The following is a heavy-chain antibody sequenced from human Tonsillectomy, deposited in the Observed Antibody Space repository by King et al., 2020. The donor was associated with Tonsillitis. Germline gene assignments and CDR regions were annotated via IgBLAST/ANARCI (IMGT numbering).Heavy chain of an antibody. Sequence: ITLTESGPTLVKPTQTLTLTCTFSGFSLSTSGVGVGWIRQPPGKALEWLALIYWNDDKRYSPSLNSRLIITKDTSKNQVVLTLTNMDPVDTATYYCAHRHAVGDPFDYWGQGTLVTVSS. CDR2: IYWNDDK. CDR1: GFSLSTSGVG. J-gene: IGHJ4*02. D-gene: IGHD2-21*01. V-gene: IGHV2-5*01. CDR3: AHRHAVGDPFDY.